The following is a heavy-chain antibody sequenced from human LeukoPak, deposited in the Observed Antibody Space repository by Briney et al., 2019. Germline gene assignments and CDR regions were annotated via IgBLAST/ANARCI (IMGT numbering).Heavy chain of an antibody. J-gene: IGHJ4*02. CDR1: GGTFSSYA. CDR3: ARDPLSSTSASDY. V-gene: IGHV1-69*05. Sequence: ASVKVSCKASGGTFSSYAISWVRQAPGQGLEWMGGIIPIFGTANYAQKFQGRVTITTDESTSTAYMELSSLRSEDTAVYYCARDPLSSTSASDYWGQGTLVTVSS. CDR2: IIPIFGTA. D-gene: IGHD2-2*01.